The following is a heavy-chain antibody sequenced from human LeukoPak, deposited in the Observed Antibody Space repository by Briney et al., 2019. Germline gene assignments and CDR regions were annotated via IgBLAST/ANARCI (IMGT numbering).Heavy chain of an antibody. D-gene: IGHD2-15*01. V-gene: IGHV4-4*07. CDR3: AREFRWGGYCSGGSCYYCYFDY. Sequence: PSETLSLTCTVSGGSISSYYWSWIRQPAGKGLEWIGRIYTSGSTNYNPSLKSRVTISVDTSKNQFSLKLSSVTAADTAVYYCAREFRWGGYCSGGSCYYCYFDYWGQGTLVTVSS. CDR2: IYTSGST. J-gene: IGHJ4*02. CDR1: GGSISSYY.